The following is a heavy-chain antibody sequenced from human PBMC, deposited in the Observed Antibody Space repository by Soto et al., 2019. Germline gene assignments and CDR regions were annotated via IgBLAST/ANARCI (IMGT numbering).Heavy chain of an antibody. CDR1: GYTFTDYG. CDR3: ATRSWPFDY. Sequence: QVQLVQSGPEVKKPGASVKVSCKTSGYTFTDYGISWVRQAPGQGLEWMGWISTSKGNTNYAQKVQGRVTMTTDTSTSTGYMELRSLRSDYTAVYYCATRSWPFDYWGQGNLVTVSS. V-gene: IGHV1-18*01. J-gene: IGHJ4*02. CDR2: ISTSKGNT.